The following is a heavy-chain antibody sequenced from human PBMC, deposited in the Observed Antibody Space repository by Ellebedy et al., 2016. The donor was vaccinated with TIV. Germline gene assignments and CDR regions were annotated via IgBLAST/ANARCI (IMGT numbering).Heavy chain of an antibody. J-gene: IGHJ6*02. CDR3: ARGTKRWHGMDV. Sequence: GESLKISCAASGFTFSSYAMSWVRQAPGKGLEWVSSISGSGGSTYYADSVKGRFTISRDNSKNTLYLQMNSLRAEDTAVYYCARGTKRWHGMDVWGQGTTGTVSS. CDR1: GFTFSSYA. CDR2: ISGSGGST. D-gene: IGHD4-23*01. V-gene: IGHV3-23*01.